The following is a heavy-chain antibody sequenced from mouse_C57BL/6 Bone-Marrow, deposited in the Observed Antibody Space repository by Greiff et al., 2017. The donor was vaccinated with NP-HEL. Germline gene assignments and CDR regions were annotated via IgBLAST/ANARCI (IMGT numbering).Heavy chain of an antibody. CDR1: GFTFSDAW. CDR2: IRNKANNHAT. V-gene: IGHV6-6*01. CDR3: TRLLYYGSSYDY. Sequence: EVKLEESGGGLVQPGGSMKLSCAASGFTFSDAWMDWVLQSLEKGLEWVAEIRNKANNHATYYAESVKGRFTISRDDSKSSVYLQMNSLRAEDTGIYYCTRLLYYGSSYDYWGQGTTLTVSS. D-gene: IGHD1-1*01. J-gene: IGHJ2*01.